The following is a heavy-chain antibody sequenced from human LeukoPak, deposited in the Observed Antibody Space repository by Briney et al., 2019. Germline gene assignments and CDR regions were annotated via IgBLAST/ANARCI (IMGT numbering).Heavy chain of an antibody. CDR3: ARFGATTYCGGDCYYFDY. D-gene: IGHD2-21*02. Sequence: GESLKISCKGSGCSFTSYWIGWVRQMPGKGLEWMGIIYPGDSDTRYSPSFQGQVTISADKSISTAYLQWSSLKASDTAMYYCARFGATTYCGGDCYYFDYWGQGTLVTVSS. V-gene: IGHV5-51*01. CDR1: GCSFTSYW. J-gene: IGHJ4*02. CDR2: IYPGDSDT.